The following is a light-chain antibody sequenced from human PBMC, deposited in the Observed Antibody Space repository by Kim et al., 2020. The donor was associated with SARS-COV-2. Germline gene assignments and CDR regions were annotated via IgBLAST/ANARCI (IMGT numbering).Light chain of an antibody. Sequence: QSVLTQPPSASGTPGQRVTISCSENTSNLGTNYVYWYRQLPGMAPTLLIYRSDQRSPGVPQRFSASKSGTTASLAISGLRSEDEAYYDCATWDASLSAWVFGGGTKLTVL. CDR2: RSD. J-gene: IGLJ3*02. V-gene: IGLV1-47*01. CDR1: TSNLGTNY. CDR3: ATWDASLSAWV.